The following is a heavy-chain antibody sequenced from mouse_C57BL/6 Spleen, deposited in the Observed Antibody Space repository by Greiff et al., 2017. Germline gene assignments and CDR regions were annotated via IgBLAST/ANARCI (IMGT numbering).Heavy chain of an antibody. CDR1: GYTFTSYW. Sequence: QVQLQQPGAELVKPGASVKLSCKASGYTFTSYWMHWVKQRPGQGLEWIGMIHPNSGSTNYNEKFKSKATLTVDKSSSTAYMQLSSLTSEDSAVYYCALDSSGYGFAYWGQGTLVTVSA. CDR2: IHPNSGST. D-gene: IGHD3-2*02. V-gene: IGHV1-64*01. J-gene: IGHJ3*01. CDR3: ALDSSGYGFAY.